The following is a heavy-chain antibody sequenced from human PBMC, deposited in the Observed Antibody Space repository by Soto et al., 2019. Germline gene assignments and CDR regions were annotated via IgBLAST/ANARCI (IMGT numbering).Heavy chain of an antibody. CDR2: IKPDGSEE. V-gene: IGHV3-7*03. CDR3: ARVAIPIARNDY. CDR1: GFTMSSYW. D-gene: IGHD6-13*01. Sequence: GGSLRLSCEAPGFTMSSYWMSWVRQAPGKGPQWVANIKPDGSEEYYVDSVKGRFTISRDNAQNSLYLQMNSLRTEDTAVYYCARVAIPIARNDYWGQGTMVTVYS. J-gene: IGHJ4*02.